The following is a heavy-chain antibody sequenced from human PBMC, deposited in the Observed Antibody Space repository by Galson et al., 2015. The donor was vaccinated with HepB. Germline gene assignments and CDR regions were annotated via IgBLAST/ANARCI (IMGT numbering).Heavy chain of an antibody. Sequence: LRLSCAASGFTFSGSAMSWVRQASGKGLEWVGRIRSKDNNYATAYAASVEGRFTVSRDDSKNTAYLQMNSLKTEDTAVYYCTRHVEAYSAYSDSWGQGTLATVSS. J-gene: IGHJ4*02. CDR3: TRHVEAYSAYSDS. V-gene: IGHV3-73*01. CDR1: GFTFSGSA. D-gene: IGHD4-11*01. CDR2: IRSKDNNYAT.